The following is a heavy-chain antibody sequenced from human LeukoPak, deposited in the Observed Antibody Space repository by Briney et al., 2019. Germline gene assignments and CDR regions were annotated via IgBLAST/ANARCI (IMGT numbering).Heavy chain of an antibody. CDR1: GGSISSGGYS. CDR2: IYYSGST. V-gene: IGHV4-30-4*07. J-gene: IGHJ6*03. Sequence: PSETLSLTCAVSGGSISSGGYSWSWIRQPPGKGLEWIGYIYYSGSTYYNPSLKSRVTISVDTSKNQFSLKLSSVTAADTAVYYCARAFYPGYYSYMAVWGKGTTVTVSS. D-gene: IGHD3-3*02. CDR3: ARAFYPGYYSYMAV.